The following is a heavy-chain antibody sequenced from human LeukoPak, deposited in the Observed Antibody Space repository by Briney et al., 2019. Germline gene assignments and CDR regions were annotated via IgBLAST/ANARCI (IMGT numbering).Heavy chain of an antibody. D-gene: IGHD4-17*01. CDR2: ISGSGGST. CDR3: ARGGGRMTTVTHFFDY. V-gene: IGHV3-23*01. J-gene: IGHJ4*02. CDR1: GFTFSSYA. Sequence: AGGSLRLSCAASGFTFSSYAMSWVRQAPGKGLEWVSAISGSGGSTYYADSVKGRFTISRDNSKNTLYLQMNSLRAEDTAVYYCARGGGRMTTVTHFFDYWGQGTLVTVSS.